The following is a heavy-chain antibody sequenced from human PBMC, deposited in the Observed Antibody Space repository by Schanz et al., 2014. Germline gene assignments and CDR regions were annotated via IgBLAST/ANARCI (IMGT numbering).Heavy chain of an antibody. D-gene: IGHD3-10*01. J-gene: IGHJ3*02. CDR2: IRGSGGST. CDR3: VREDMVRGIRAFDI. CDR1: AFALNNYD. V-gene: IGHV3-48*03. Sequence: DVQLLESGGGLVQPGGSLRLSCAASAFALNNYDMTWVRQAPGKGLEWVSCIRGSGGSTLYADSVKGRFTISRDNAKNSLFLQMNSLTAEDTAVYYCVREDMVRGIRAFDIWGQGTMVTVSS.